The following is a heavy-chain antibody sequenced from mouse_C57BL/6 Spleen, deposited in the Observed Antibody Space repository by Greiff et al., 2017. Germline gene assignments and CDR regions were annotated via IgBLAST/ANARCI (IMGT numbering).Heavy chain of an antibody. CDR2: IDPEDGET. V-gene: IGHV14-2*01. J-gene: IGHJ4*01. CDR1: GFNIKDYY. Sequence: EVQLQQSGAELVKPGASVKLSCTASGFNIKDYYMPWVKQRTEQGLEWIGRIDPEDGETKYAPKFQGKATITADTSSNTAYLPLSSLTSEDTAVYYCARDSNYLDDYWGQGTSVTVSS. D-gene: IGHD2-5*01. CDR3: ARDSNYLDDY.